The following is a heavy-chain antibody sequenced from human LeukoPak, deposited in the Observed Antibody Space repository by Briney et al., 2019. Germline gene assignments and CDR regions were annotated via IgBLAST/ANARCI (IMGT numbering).Heavy chain of an antibody. D-gene: IGHD5-18*01. V-gene: IGHV3-23*01. CDR1: GFIFSSYA. J-gene: IGHJ4*02. CDR2: ISGSGGST. Sequence: GGSLRLSCAASGFIFSSYATSWVRQAPGKGLEWVSGISGSGGSTYYADSVKGRFTISRDNSKNTLYLQMNSLRAEDTAVYYCARTDSDTAGSFFFDYWGQGTLVTVSS. CDR3: ARTDSDTAGSFFFDY.